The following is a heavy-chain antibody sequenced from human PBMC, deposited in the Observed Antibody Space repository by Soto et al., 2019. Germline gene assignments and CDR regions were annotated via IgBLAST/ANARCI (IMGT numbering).Heavy chain of an antibody. CDR3: ARDPPPPDY. V-gene: IGHV1-18*01. Sequence: QVQLVQSGAEVKKPGASVKVSCKASGYNLASYAISRIRQAPGQGLEWMGWISAYNGNTNYAQKLQGRVTMTTDTSKSTAYMELRSLRSDDTAVYYCARDPPPPDYWGQGTLVTVSS. J-gene: IGHJ4*02. CDR2: ISAYNGNT. CDR1: GYNLASYA.